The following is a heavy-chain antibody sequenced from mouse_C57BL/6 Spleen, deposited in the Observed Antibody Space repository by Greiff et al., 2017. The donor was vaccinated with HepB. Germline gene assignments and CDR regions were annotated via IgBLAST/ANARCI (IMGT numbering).Heavy chain of an antibody. Sequence: QVQLQQPGAELVRPGSSVKLSCKASGYTFTSYWMHWVKQRPIQGLEWIGNIDPSDSETHYNQKFKDKATLTVDKSSSTAYMQLSSLTSEDSAVYYCVYGISYYWYFDVWGTGTTVTVSS. J-gene: IGHJ1*03. CDR2: IDPSDSET. D-gene: IGHD1-1*01. CDR3: VYGISYYWYFDV. CDR1: GYTFTSYW. V-gene: IGHV1-52*01.